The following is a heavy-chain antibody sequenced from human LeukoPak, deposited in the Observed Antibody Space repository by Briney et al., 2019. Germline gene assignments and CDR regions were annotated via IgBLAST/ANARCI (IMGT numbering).Heavy chain of an antibody. CDR2: ISSSSSYI. J-gene: IGHJ4*02. D-gene: IGHD3-22*01. V-gene: IGHV3-21*01. Sequence: PGGSLRLSCAASGFTFSSYSVNWVRQAPGKGLEWVSSISSSSSYIYYADSVKGRFTISRDNAKNSLYLQMNSLRAEDTAVYYCARDSTYYDSSGYVYWGQGTLVTVSS. CDR1: GFTFSSYS. CDR3: ARDSTYYDSSGYVY.